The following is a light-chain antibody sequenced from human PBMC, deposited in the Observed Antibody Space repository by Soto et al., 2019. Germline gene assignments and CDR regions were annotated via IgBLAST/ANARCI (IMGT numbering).Light chain of an antibody. V-gene: IGKV1-39*01. Sequence: DIKMNQSPSSLSASVGDRVTITCRASQSISSYLNWYQQKPGKAPKLLIYAASSLQSGVPSRFSGSGSGTDFTLTISSLQPEDFATYYCQQSYSTPTFGQGTKV. CDR3: QQSYSTPT. CDR2: AAS. CDR1: QSISSY. J-gene: IGKJ1*01.